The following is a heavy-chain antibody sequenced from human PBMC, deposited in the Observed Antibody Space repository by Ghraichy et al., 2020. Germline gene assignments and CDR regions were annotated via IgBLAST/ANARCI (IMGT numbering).Heavy chain of an antibody. Sequence: GGSLRLSCAASGFTFSNYAMYWVRQAPGKGLEWVALVWSDGSNKYYADSVKGRFTISKDNSKNTLYLQMDSLRAKDTAVYYCARELKEMSTDYWGQGTLVTVSA. CDR3: ARELKEMSTDY. CDR1: GFTFSNYA. J-gene: IGHJ4*02. V-gene: IGHV3-33*08. CDR2: VWSDGSNK. D-gene: IGHD5/OR15-5a*01.